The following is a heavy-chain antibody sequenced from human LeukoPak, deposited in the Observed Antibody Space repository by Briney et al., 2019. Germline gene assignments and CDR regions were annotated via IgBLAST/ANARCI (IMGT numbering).Heavy chain of an antibody. CDR3: ARDFYQLLQRPYYFDY. D-gene: IGHD2-2*01. V-gene: IGHV3-21*01. CDR1: GFTFSGYS. J-gene: IGHJ4*02. CDR2: ISSSSSYI. Sequence: PGGSLRLSCAASGFTFSGYSMNWVRQAPGKGLGWVSSISSSSSYIYYADSVKGRFTISRDNAKNSLYLQMSSLRAEDTAVYYCARDFYQLLQRPYYFDYWGQGTLVTVSS.